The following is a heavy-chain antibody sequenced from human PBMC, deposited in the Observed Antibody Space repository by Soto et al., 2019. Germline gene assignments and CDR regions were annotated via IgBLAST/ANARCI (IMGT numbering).Heavy chain of an antibody. CDR1: GFILSGHA. CDR2: ISYDGSNK. CDR3: TRDRGSYAYLPLWPADY. V-gene: IGHV3-30-3*01. D-gene: IGHD3-16*01. Sequence: GGSLRLPCAAPGFILSGHALHWVRQAPGKGLEWVAVISYDGSNKYYVDSVKGRFTISRDISKNTVYLQMNSPRVEDTALYYCTRDRGSYAYLPLWPADYWGQGTLVTVSS. J-gene: IGHJ4*02.